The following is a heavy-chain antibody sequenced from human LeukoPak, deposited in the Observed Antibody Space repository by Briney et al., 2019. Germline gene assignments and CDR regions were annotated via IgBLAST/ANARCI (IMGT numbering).Heavy chain of an antibody. J-gene: IGHJ4*02. D-gene: IGHD6-19*01. V-gene: IGHV3-48*03. Sequence: GGSLRLSCTASGFTFSTYEFQWVRQAPGKGLEWVAYISRRGATTYYADSVKGRFTISRDSPKNSLYLQINNLRAEDTAVYYCARDTSGWYMDYWGQGTLVTVSS. CDR1: GFTFSTYE. CDR2: ISRRGATT. CDR3: ARDTSGWYMDY.